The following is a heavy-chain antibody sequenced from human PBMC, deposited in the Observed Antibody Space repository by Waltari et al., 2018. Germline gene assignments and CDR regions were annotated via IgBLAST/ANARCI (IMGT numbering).Heavy chain of an antibody. CDR2: IYSGGRCT. V-gene: IGHV3-23*03. CDR1: GFTFSSYA. D-gene: IGHD6-13*01. Sequence: EVQLLESGGGLVQPGGSLRLSCAASGFTFSSYAMSWVRQAPGKGLEWVSVIYSGGRCTYHADPGKGRFTISRDNSKNTPYLQMNSLRAEDTAGYYCATGRVLISSSGGAYSYWGQGTLVTVSS. J-gene: IGHJ4*02. CDR3: ATGRVLISSSGGAYSY.